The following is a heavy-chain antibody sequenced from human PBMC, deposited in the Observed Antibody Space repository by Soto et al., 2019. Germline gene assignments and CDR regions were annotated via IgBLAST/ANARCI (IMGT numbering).Heavy chain of an antibody. CDR2: VSTNGGTS. J-gene: IGHJ4*03. Sequence: GGSLRLSCSASGFTFSSYAMHWVRQAPGKGLEYVSAVSTNGGTSYYADSVKGRFTISGDNTRNKLYLQMNSLRPEATAVYYWGEDGAPRDGYKPRPGCWGRGTLFSAAS. CDR3: GEDGAPRDGYKPRPGC. D-gene: IGHD5-12*01. CDR1: GFTFSSYA. V-gene: IGHV3-64D*06.